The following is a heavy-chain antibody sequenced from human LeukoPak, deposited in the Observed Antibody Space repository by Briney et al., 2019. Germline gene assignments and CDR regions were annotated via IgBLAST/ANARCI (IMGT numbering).Heavy chain of an antibody. CDR1: GFTFSLYW. V-gene: IGHV3-21*01. Sequence: GGSLRLSCAASGFTFSLYWMTWVRQSPGKGLEWVSSISSSSSYIYYADSVKGRFTISRDNAKNSLYLQMNSLRAEDTAVYYCARGQGYYYDSPSWFDPWGQGTLVTVSS. D-gene: IGHD3-22*01. CDR2: ISSSSSYI. J-gene: IGHJ5*02. CDR3: ARGQGYYYDSPSWFDP.